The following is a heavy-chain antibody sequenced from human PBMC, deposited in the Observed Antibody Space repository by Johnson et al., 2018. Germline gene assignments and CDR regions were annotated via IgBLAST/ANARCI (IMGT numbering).Heavy chain of an antibody. J-gene: IGHJ1*01. V-gene: IGHV3-33*01. CDR3: ARAGGGGAHHVEYRQY. CDR2: IWYDGSTK. CDR1: GFPFSSYG. D-gene: IGHD3-16*01. Sequence: QVQLVESGGGVVQPGRSLTLACAASGFPFSSYGMHWVRQAPGKGLEWVAVIWYDGSTKYYADAIEGRFTISRDNSKNTLYLQMKSLRDEDTAVDYCARAGGGGAHHVEYRQYWGQGTLVTVSS.